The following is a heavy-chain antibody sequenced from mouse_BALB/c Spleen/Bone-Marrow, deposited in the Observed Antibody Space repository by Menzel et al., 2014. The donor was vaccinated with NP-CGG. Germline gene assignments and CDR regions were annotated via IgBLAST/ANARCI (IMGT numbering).Heavy chain of an antibody. CDR2: IDTSDSYT. CDR3: AKGDRYGLAY. J-gene: IGHJ3*01. CDR1: GYTFTDYW. Sequence: VQLQQSGAELVMPGASVKMSCKASGYTFTDYWMHWVKQRPGQGLEWIGAIDTSDSYTSYNQKFKGKATLTVDESSSTAYVQLSSLTSEDSAVYYCAKGDRYGLAYWGQGTLVTVSA. V-gene: IGHV1-69*01. D-gene: IGHD2-14*01.